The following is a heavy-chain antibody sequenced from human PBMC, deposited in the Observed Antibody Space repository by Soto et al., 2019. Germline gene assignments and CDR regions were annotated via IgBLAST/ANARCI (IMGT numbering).Heavy chain of an antibody. J-gene: IGHJ4*02. CDR3: AKTAFRGAVAGTPPYYFDY. CDR1: GFTFSSYG. V-gene: IGHV3-30*18. CDR2: ISYDGSNK. D-gene: IGHD6-19*01. Sequence: GGSLRLSCAASGFTFSSYGMHWVRQAPGKGLEWVAVISYDGSNKYYADSVKGRFTISRDNSKNTLYLQMNSLRAEDTAVYYCAKTAFRGAVAGTPPYYFDYWGQGTLVTVSS.